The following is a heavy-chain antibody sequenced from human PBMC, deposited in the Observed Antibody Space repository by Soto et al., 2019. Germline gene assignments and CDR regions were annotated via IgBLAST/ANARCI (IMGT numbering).Heavy chain of an antibody. D-gene: IGHD6-13*01. Sequence: SVKVSCKASGGTFSSYAISWVRQAPGQGLEWMGGIIPIFGTANYAQKFQGRVTITADESTSTAYMELSSLRSEDTAVYYCARVEQLGPYDDYYYYGMDVWGQGTTVTVAS. J-gene: IGHJ6*02. CDR2: IIPIFGTA. CDR1: GGTFSSYA. V-gene: IGHV1-69*13. CDR3: ARVEQLGPYDDYYYYGMDV.